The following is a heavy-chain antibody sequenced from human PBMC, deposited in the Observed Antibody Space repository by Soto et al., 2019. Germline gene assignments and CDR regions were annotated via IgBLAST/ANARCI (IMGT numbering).Heavy chain of an antibody. V-gene: IGHV4-59*08. J-gene: IGHJ4*02. D-gene: IGHD3-10*01. CDR1: GGSMTSYY. Sequence: SETLSPTCTVSGGSMTSYYWSWIRQTPGKGLEWIGFIYYTGNTKYNASLKSRVTISVDTSKNLFSLKLKSVTAADTAVYYCARRIIALEIFDYWGQGTVVTVSS. CDR2: IYYTGNT. CDR3: ARRIIALEIFDY.